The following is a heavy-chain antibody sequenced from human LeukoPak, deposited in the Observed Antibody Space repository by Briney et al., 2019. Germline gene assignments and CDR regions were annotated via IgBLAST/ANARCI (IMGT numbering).Heavy chain of an antibody. CDR1: GGTFISYA. D-gene: IGHD6-13*01. CDR3: ARDPTATYSSSWYPY. J-gene: IGHJ4*02. Sequence: SVKVSCKASGGTFISYAISWVRQAPGQGLEWMGRIIPILGIANYAQKFQGRVTITADKSTSTAYMELSSLRSEDTAVYYCARDPTATYSSSWYPYWGQGTLVTVSS. V-gene: IGHV1-69*04. CDR2: IIPILGIA.